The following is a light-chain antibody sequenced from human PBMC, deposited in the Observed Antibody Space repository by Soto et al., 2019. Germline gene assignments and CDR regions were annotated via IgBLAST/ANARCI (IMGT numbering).Light chain of an antibody. J-gene: IGKJ4*01. CDR3: QQYGASPLT. V-gene: IGKV3-20*01. CDR2: GAS. Sequence: EIVLTQSPGSLSLSPGERATLSCRASQTVASNYLAWYHQKPGQAPRLLIYGASNRATGIPYRFSGSGSGTDFSLTISRLEPEDFAVYYCQQYGASPLTFGGGTKVEVK. CDR1: QTVASNY.